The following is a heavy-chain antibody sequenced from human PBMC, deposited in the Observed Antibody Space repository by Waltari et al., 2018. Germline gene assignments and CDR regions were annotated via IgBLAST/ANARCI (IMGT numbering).Heavy chain of an antibody. CDR2: ISAYNGNT. D-gene: IGHD5-12*01. CDR1: GYTFTSYG. CDR3: ARSKQGDGYKYYFDY. V-gene: IGHV1-18*01. J-gene: IGHJ4*02. Sequence: QVQLVQSGAEVKKPGASVKVSCKASGYTFTSYGISWVRQAPGQGLKWMGWISAYNGNTNYAQKLQGRVTMTTDTSTSTAYMELRSLRSDDTAVYYCARSKQGDGYKYYFDYWGQGTLVTVSS.